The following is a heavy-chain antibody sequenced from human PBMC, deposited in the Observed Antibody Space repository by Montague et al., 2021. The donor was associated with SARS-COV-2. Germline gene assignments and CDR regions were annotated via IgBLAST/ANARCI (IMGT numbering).Heavy chain of an antibody. D-gene: IGHD6-13*01. CDR2: IYYSGST. V-gene: IGHV4-59*13. Sequence: SETLSLTCTVSGGSISSYYWSWIRQPPGKGLEWIGYIYYSGSTNYNPSLKSPVTISVDTSKNQFSLKLSSVAAADTAVYYCARVGRGSSWYEVAFDIWGQGTMVTVSS. J-gene: IGHJ3*02. CDR1: GGSISSYY. CDR3: ARVGRGSSWYEVAFDI.